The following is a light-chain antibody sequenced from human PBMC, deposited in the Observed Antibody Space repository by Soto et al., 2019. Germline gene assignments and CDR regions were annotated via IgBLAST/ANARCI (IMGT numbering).Light chain of an antibody. J-gene: IGKJ1*01. CDR1: QSVSSSY. Sequence: EIVLTQSPGTLSLSPGERATLSCRASQSVSSSYLAWYQQKPGQAPRLLIYGASSRATGIPDRFSGSGSGTDFTLTISRLEPEDCAVYYCQQYGSSPSWTFGHGTKVEIK. CDR3: QQYGSSPSWT. CDR2: GAS. V-gene: IGKV3-20*01.